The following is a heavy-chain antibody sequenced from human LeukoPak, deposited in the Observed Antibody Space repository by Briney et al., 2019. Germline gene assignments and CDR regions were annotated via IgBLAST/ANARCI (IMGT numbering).Heavy chain of an antibody. CDR2: ISSSYSYI. D-gene: IGHD3-3*01. Sequence: GGSLRLSCAASGFTFSSYSMNWVRQAPGKGLEWVSYISSSYSYIYYADSVKGRFTVSRDNAKNSVYLQMNSLRAEDAAVYYCARDSELLEWLPDSDLWGQGTLVTVSS. CDR1: GFTFSSYS. V-gene: IGHV3-21*05. CDR3: ARDSELLEWLPDSDL. J-gene: IGHJ5*02.